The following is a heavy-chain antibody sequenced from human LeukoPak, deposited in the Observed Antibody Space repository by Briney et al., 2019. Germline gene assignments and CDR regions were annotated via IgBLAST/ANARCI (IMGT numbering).Heavy chain of an antibody. CDR2: VFYSGST. J-gene: IGHJ4*02. V-gene: IGHV4-39*01. CDR3: ARAPSGSYPFDY. Sequence: SETLSLTCTVSGGSVSSSSYHWGWIRQPPGKGLEWIGSVFYSGSTYYNPSLKSRVTMSVDTSKNQFSLKLSSVTAADTAVYYCARAPSGSYPFDYWGQGTLVTVSS. D-gene: IGHD1-26*01. CDR1: GGSVSSSSYH.